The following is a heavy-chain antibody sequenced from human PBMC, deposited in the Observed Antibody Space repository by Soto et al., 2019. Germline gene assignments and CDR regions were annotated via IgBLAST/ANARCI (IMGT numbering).Heavy chain of an antibody. Sequence: SETLSLTCAVYGGSFSGYYWSWIRQPPGKGLEWIGEINHSGSTNYNPSLKSRVTISVDTSKNQFSLKLSSVTAADTAVYYCARPSTVTKNFDYWGQGTLVTVSS. D-gene: IGHD4-17*01. V-gene: IGHV4-34*01. CDR2: INHSGST. J-gene: IGHJ4*02. CDR3: ARPSTVTKNFDY. CDR1: GGSFSGYY.